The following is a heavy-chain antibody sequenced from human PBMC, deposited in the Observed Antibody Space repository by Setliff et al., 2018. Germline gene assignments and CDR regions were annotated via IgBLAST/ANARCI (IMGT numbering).Heavy chain of an antibody. Sequence: SETLSLTCTVSGGSISSGDYYWSWIRQPPGKGLEWIGYIYYSGSTYYNPSLKSRVTISVDTSKNQFSLKLSSVTAADTAVYYCVRESRYYYDNLGTLDYWIRGAFDIWGQGTMVTVSS. CDR2: IYYSGST. CDR3: VRESRYYYDNLGTLDYWIRGAFDI. V-gene: IGHV4-30-4*08. D-gene: IGHD3-22*01. J-gene: IGHJ3*02. CDR1: GGSISSGDYY.